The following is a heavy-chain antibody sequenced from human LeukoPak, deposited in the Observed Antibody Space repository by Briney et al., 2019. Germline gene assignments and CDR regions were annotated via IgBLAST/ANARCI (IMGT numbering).Heavy chain of an antibody. Sequence: SETLSLTCTVSGGSVSPYYWTWIRQTPGKGLDWIGYIYYNGLTSYNPSLRSRVSLSVDTAKNQLSLKLTSMTAADTAVYFCARDGVVVDKGGMDVWGQGTTVIVSS. V-gene: IGHV4-59*02. CDR1: GGSVSPYY. J-gene: IGHJ6*02. D-gene: IGHD2-15*01. CDR3: ARDGVVVDKGGMDV. CDR2: IYYNGLT.